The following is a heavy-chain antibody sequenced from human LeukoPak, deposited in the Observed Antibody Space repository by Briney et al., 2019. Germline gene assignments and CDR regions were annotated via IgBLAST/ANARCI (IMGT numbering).Heavy chain of an antibody. Sequence: GGSLRLSCAASGFPFSNAWMSWVRQAPGKGLEWVGRIKSKTDGGTTDYAAPVKGRFTISRGDLKNTLYLQMNSLKTEDTALYYCTTDPVGATTTWGQGTLVTVSS. V-gene: IGHV3-15*01. CDR3: TTDPVGATTT. CDR1: GFPFSNAW. J-gene: IGHJ5*02. CDR2: IKSKTDGGTT. D-gene: IGHD1-26*01.